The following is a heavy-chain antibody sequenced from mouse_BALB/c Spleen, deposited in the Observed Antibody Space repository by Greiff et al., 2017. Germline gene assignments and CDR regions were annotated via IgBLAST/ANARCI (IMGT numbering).Heavy chain of an antibody. V-gene: IGHV5-6-5*01. Sequence: EVQLVESGGGLVKPGGSLKLSCAASGFTFSSYAMSWVRQTPEKRLEWVASISSGGSTYYPDSVKGRFTISRDNARNILYLQMSSLRSEDTAMYYCARKGNYYRYDDFDYWGQGTTLTVSS. CDR3: ARKGNYYRYDDFDY. CDR1: GFTFSSYA. D-gene: IGHD2-14*01. J-gene: IGHJ2*01. CDR2: ISSGGST.